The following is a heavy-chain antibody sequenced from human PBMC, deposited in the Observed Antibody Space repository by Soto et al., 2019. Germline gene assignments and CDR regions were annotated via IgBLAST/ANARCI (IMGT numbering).Heavy chain of an antibody. J-gene: IGHJ1*01. CDR2: IGGSGFST. V-gene: IGHV3-23*01. CDR1: VCSFRSFS. CDR3: ATGDYAE. D-gene: IGHD4-17*01. Sequence: WWCXRVSCSAGVCSFRSFSITGVRHAPGKGLEWVSAIGGSGFSTYYTDAVRGRFTISSGNSKNMLFMQMNSLTDEDAATYYCATGDYAE.